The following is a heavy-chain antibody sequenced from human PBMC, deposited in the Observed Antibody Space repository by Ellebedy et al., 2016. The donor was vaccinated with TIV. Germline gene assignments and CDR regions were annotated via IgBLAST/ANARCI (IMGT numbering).Heavy chain of an antibody. D-gene: IGHD2-2*01. CDR2: FFYGGKT. Sequence: MPSETLSLTCIVSGGSISSNSYYWGWIHQPPGKGLEWIGSFFYGGKTYYNPSLRSRVTISVDTSKTHFSLKVNSVTAADTAIYYLVSRPPPEVPAGPYDYWGQGTLVTVSS. V-gene: IGHV4-39*01. CDR1: GGSISSNSYY. J-gene: IGHJ4*02. CDR3: VSRPPPEVPAGPYDY.